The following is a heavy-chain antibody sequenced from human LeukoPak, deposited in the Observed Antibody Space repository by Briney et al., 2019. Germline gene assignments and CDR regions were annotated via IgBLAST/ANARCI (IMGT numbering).Heavy chain of an antibody. CDR1: GGSFSGYY. Sequence: SETLSLTCAVYGGSFSGYYWSWIRQSPGKGLEWIGSIYYSGSTYYNPSLKSRVTISVDTSKNQFSLKLSSVTAADTAVYYCARRSALRDYYDSSGYYDFPFDYWGQGTLVTVSS. D-gene: IGHD3-22*01. J-gene: IGHJ4*02. CDR3: ARRSALRDYYDSSGYYDFPFDY. CDR2: IYYSGST. V-gene: IGHV4-34*01.